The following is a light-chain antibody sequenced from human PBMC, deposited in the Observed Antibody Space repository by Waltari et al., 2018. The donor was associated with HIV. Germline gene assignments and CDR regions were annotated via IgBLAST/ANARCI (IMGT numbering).Light chain of an antibody. J-gene: IGLJ3*02. Sequence: QSVLTQPPPASGTPGQRVTISCSGSSSNIGSNYVYWYQQLPGTAPKLLIYSNNQRPSGVPDRISGSKSGTSASRAISGLQSVDEADYYCAAWDDSLNAWVFGGGTKLTVL. CDR2: SNN. CDR1: SSNIGSNY. CDR3: AAWDDSLNAWV. V-gene: IGLV1-44*01.